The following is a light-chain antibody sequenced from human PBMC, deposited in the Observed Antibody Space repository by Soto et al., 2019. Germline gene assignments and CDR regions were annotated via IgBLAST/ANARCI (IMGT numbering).Light chain of an antibody. Sequence: EIVLTQSPATLSLSPGERATLSCRASQSVRSYLGWYQQRPGQAPRLLIYDASNRVTGIPTRFSGSGSGTDFTLTISSLEPEDFAVYYCQQGGTFGQGTRLEMK. V-gene: IGKV3-11*01. CDR2: DAS. CDR1: QSVRSY. CDR3: QQGGT. J-gene: IGKJ5*01.